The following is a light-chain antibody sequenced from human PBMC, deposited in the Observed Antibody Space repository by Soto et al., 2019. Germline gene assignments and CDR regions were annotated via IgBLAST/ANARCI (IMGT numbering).Light chain of an antibody. J-gene: IGKJ4*01. CDR3: QQRSNWPLT. CDR1: QSFNSY. Sequence: EIVLTQSPATLSLSPGERATLSCRASQSFNSYLAWYQQKPGQAPRLLIYDASNRATGIPARFSGSGSGTDFTLTISSLEPEDFAVYYCQQRSNWPLTFGGGTKVEIK. V-gene: IGKV3-11*01. CDR2: DAS.